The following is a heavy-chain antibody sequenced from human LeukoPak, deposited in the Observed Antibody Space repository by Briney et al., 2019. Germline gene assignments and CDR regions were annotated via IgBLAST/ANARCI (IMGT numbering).Heavy chain of an antibody. Sequence: AASVKVSCKASGYTFTSYYMHWVRQAPGQGLEWMGIINPSGGSTSYAQKFQGRVTMTRDTSTSTVYMELSSLRSEDTAVYYCARDTDYGDLRREYYFDYWGQGTLVTVSS. V-gene: IGHV1-46*01. CDR1: GYTFTSYY. J-gene: IGHJ4*02. D-gene: IGHD4-17*01. CDR3: ARDTDYGDLRREYYFDY. CDR2: INPSGGST.